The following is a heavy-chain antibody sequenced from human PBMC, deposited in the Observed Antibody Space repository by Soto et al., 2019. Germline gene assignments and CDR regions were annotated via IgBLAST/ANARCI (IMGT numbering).Heavy chain of an antibody. J-gene: IGHJ6*03. CDR1: GGSISSYY. D-gene: IGHD2-15*01. Sequence: QVQLQESGPGLVKPSETLSLTCTVSGGSISSYYWSWIRQPPGKGLEWIGYIYYSGITNYNPSLTSRVTIAVDKSTYQCSLKLSSVSAADTAVYYCARSYRRYCSGGSCYSYYYYYMDVWGKGTTVTVSS. V-gene: IGHV4-59*01. CDR3: ARSYRRYCSGGSCYSYYYYYMDV. CDR2: IYYSGIT.